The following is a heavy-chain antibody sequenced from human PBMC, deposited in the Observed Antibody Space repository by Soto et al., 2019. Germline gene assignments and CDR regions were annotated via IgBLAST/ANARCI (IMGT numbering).Heavy chain of an antibody. CDR1: GGSFSGYY. D-gene: IGHD3-22*01. J-gene: IGHJ6*02. CDR2: INHSGST. V-gene: IGHV4-34*01. Sequence: SETLSLTCAVYGGSFSGYYWSWIRQPPGKGLEWIGEINHSGSTNYNPSLKSRVTISVDTSKNQFSLKLSSVTAADTAVYYCASETGYYYDSSGYRAYYYYGMDVWGQGTTVTVSS. CDR3: ASETGYYYDSSGYRAYYYYGMDV.